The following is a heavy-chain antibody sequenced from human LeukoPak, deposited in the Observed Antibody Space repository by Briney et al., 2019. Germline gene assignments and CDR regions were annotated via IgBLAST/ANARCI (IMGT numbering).Heavy chain of an antibody. CDR1: GYTFTSYG. J-gene: IGHJ4*02. V-gene: IGHV1-18*01. D-gene: IGHD3-9*01. CDR3: ARGVDILTGYNYFDY. CDR2: ISAYNGNT. Sequence: ASVKVSCKASGYTFTSYGISWVRQAPGQGLEWMGWISAYNGNTNYAQKLLGRVTMTTDTSTSTAYMELRSLRSDDTAVYYCARGVDILTGYNYFDYWGQGTLVTVSS.